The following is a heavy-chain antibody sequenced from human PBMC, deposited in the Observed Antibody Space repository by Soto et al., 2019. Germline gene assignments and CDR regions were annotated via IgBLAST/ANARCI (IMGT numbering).Heavy chain of an antibody. CDR2: ISYDGSNK. J-gene: IGHJ4*02. Sequence: GGSLRLSCAASGFTFSSYAMHWVRQDPGKGLEWVAVISYDGSNKYYADSVKGRFTISRDNSKNTLYLQMNSLRAEDTAVYYCARAYCSSTSCSDFDYWGEGTLVTVSS. CDR3: ARAYCSSTSCSDFDY. CDR1: GFTFSSYA. D-gene: IGHD2-2*01. V-gene: IGHV3-30-3*01.